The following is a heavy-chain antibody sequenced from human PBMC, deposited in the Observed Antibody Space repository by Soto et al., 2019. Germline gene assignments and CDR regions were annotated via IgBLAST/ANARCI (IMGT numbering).Heavy chain of an antibody. V-gene: IGHV4-34*01. Sequence: QVQLQQWGAGLLKPSETLSLTCAVYGGSFSGYYWSWIRQPPGKGLEWIGEINHSGSTNYNPSLKSRVTRSVDTSTNQFSLQLGSVTAADTAVYYCARGRRIESWGQGTMVTVSS. D-gene: IGHD2-15*01. CDR3: ARGRRIES. J-gene: IGHJ3*01. CDR1: GGSFSGYY. CDR2: INHSGST.